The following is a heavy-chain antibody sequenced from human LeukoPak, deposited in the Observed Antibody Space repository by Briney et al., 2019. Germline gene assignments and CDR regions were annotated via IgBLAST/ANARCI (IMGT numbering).Heavy chain of an antibody. D-gene: IGHD5-24*01. V-gene: IGHV1-18*01. CDR1: GGTFSSYA. CDR3: ARERGRWLQLPDY. Sequence: ASVKVSCKASGGTFSSYAISWVRQAPGQGLEWMGWISAYNGNTNYAQKLQGRVTMTTDTSTSTAYVELRSLRSDDTAVYYCARERGRWLQLPDYWGQGTLVTVSS. J-gene: IGHJ4*02. CDR2: ISAYNGNT.